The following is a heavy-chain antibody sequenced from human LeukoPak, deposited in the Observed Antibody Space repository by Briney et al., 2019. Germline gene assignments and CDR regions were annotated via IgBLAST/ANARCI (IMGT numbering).Heavy chain of an antibody. CDR3: ARHSLRRSYSGLFDY. J-gene: IGHJ4*02. CDR2: IYYSGST. Sequence: SETLSLTCTVSGGSISSSSYYWGWIRQPPGKGLEWIGSIYYSGSTYYNPSLKSRVTISVDTSKNQFSLKLSSVTAADTAVYYCARHSLRRSYSGLFDYWGQGTLVTVSS. CDR1: GGSISSSSYY. V-gene: IGHV4-39*01. D-gene: IGHD1-26*01.